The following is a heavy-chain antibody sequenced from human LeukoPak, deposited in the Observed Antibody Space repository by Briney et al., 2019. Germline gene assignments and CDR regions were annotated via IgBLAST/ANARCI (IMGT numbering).Heavy chain of an antibody. CDR1: GGSISSYY. CDR3: ARDMGYYDSSGYTDYMDV. J-gene: IGHJ6*03. D-gene: IGHD3-22*01. Sequence: SETLSLTCTVSGGSISSYYWSWTRQPPGKGLEWIGYIYYSGSTNYNPSLESRVTISVVTSKNQFSLKLTSVTAADTAVYFCARDMGYYDSSGYTDYMDVWGTGTTVTVSS. CDR2: IYYSGST. V-gene: IGHV4-59*01.